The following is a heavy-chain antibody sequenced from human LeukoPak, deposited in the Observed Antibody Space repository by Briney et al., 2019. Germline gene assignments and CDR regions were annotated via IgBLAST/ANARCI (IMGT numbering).Heavy chain of an antibody. Sequence: VSGPTLVNPTQTLTLTCTFSGFSLSTSGVGEGWIRQPPGKALEWLALIYWNDDKRYSPSLKSRLTITKDTSKNQVVLTMTNMDPVDTATYYCAHMDYDFWSGFLYIDYWGQGTLVTVSS. D-gene: IGHD3-3*01. J-gene: IGHJ4*02. CDR2: IYWNDDK. CDR3: AHMDYDFWSGFLYIDY. V-gene: IGHV2-5*01. CDR1: GFSLSTSGVG.